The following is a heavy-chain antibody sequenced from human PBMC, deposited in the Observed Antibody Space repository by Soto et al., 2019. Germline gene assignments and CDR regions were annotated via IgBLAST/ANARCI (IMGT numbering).Heavy chain of an antibody. D-gene: IGHD3-22*01. CDR3: ARDAGSGDHDSGYHYAFDY. CDR1: GCTCSDYY. CDR2: FSNSGSTM. Sequence: XGALRLSCSASGCTCSDYYMSWIRKAPGKGLEWVSYFSNSGSTMFYADSVKGRFTVSRDNAKNSVYLHMHSLRAEDTAVYYCARDAGSGDHDSGYHYAFDYWGQGPLVTVS. V-gene: IGHV3-11*01. J-gene: IGHJ4*02.